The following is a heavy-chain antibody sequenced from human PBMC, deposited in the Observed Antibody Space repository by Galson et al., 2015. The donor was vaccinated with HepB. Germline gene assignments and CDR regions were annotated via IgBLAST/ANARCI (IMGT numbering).Heavy chain of an antibody. J-gene: IGHJ6*02. V-gene: IGHV3-64D*06. CDR2: ISSNGGST. D-gene: IGHD6-13*01. CDR1: GFTFSSYA. Sequence: SLRLSCAASGFTFSSYAMHWVRQAPGKGLEYVSAISSNGGSTYYADSVKGRFTISRDNSKNTLYLQMSSLRAEDTAVYYCVNGVGAAAPYSRGMDVWGQGTTVTVSS. CDR3: VNGVGAAAPYSRGMDV.